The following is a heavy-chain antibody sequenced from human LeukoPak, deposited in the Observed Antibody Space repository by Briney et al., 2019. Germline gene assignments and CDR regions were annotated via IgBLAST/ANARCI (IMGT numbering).Heavy chain of an antibody. CDR3: AKFSRDYGGNRNAFDI. D-gene: IGHD4-23*01. V-gene: IGHV3-23*01. CDR2: ISGGGGST. Sequence: GGSLRLSFAASGFTFSSYAMSWVRQAPGKGLEWVSAISGGGGSTYYADSVKGRFTISRDNSTNTLYLQMNSLRAEDTAVYYCAKFSRDYGGNRNAFDIWGQGTMVTVSS. CDR1: GFTFSSYA. J-gene: IGHJ3*02.